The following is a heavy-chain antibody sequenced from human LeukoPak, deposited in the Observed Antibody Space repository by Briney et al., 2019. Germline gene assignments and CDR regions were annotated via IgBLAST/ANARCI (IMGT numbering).Heavy chain of an antibody. Sequence: GRSLRLSCAASGFTFSSYGMHWVRQAPGKGLEWVAVISYDGSNKYYADSVKGRFTISRDNSKNTLYLQMNSLRAEDTAVYYCAKAKRDYYGSGSYYDYFDYWGQGTLVTVSS. CDR3: AKAKRDYYGSGSYYDYFDY. J-gene: IGHJ4*02. CDR2: ISYDGSNK. V-gene: IGHV3-30*18. CDR1: GFTFSSYG. D-gene: IGHD3-10*01.